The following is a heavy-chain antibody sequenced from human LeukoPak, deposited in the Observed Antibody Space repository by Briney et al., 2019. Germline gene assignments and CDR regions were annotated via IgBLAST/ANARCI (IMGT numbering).Heavy chain of an antibody. D-gene: IGHD4-23*01. CDR3: ATDYGGNSVRSWGGVY. V-gene: IGHV1-2*02. CDR1: GYTFTGYY. CDR2: INPNSGGT. J-gene: IGHJ4*02. Sequence: GASVTVSFKASGYTFTGYYMHWVRQAPGQGLEWMGWINPNSGGTNYAQKFQGRVTMTRDTSISTAYMELSRLRSDDTAVYYCATDYGGNSVRSWGGVYWGQGTLVTVSS.